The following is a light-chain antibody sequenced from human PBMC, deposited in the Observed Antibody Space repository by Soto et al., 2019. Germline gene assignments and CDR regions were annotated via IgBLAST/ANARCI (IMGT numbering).Light chain of an antibody. V-gene: IGKV1-33*01. Sequence: DIQMTQSPSSLSASVGDRVTITCQASQDIRNYLNWYQQKPGKAPKLLIYDASNLETGVPSGFSGSGSGTDFTFTVSSLQPEDIATYYCQQYDNLPLTFGGGTKVEIK. CDR3: QQYDNLPLT. J-gene: IGKJ4*01. CDR1: QDIRNY. CDR2: DAS.